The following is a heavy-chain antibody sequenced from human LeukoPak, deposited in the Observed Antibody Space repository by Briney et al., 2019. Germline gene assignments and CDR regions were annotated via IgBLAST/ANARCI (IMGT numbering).Heavy chain of an antibody. J-gene: IGHJ4*02. CDR2: IGTAGDT. CDR3: AREGDYSSSFDY. D-gene: IGHD6-6*01. Sequence: PGGSLRLSCAASGFTFSSYDMHWVRQATGKGLEWVPAIGTAGDTYYPGSVKGRFTISRENAKNSLYLQMNSLRAEDTAVYYCAREGDYSSSFDYWGQGTLVTVSS. V-gene: IGHV3-13*01. CDR1: GFTFSSYD.